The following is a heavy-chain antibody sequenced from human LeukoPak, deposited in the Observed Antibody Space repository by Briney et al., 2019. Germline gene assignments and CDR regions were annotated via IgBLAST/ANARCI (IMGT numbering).Heavy chain of an antibody. D-gene: IGHD3-9*01. CDR1: GGSFSTYY. V-gene: IGHV4-59*01. Sequence: SETLSLTCTVSGGSFSTYYWSWIRQPPGKGLEWIGYIYYSGSTNYNPSLKSRVTISVDTSKNQFSLKLSSVTAADTAVYYCARMYYDILAGYSFDYWGQGTLVPVSS. J-gene: IGHJ4*02. CDR2: IYYSGST. CDR3: ARMYYDILAGYSFDY.